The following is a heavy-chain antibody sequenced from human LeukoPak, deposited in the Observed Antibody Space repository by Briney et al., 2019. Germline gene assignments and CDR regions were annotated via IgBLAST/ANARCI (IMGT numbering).Heavy chain of an antibody. D-gene: IGHD2-21*01. CDR1: GFTFSSYW. CDR2: IFYTGDS. Sequence: GSLRLSCAVSGFTFSSYWMSWVRQAPGKGLEWFGYIFYTGDSNHNPSFKSRVSISLDTSKDQISLKLSSVTAADTAVYYCARHRFASPLDSWGQGTLVTVSS. J-gene: IGHJ4*02. V-gene: IGHV4-59*08. CDR3: ARHRFASPLDS.